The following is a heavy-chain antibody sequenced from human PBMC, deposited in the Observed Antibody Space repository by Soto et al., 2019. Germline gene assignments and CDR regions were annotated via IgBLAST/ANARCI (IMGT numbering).Heavy chain of an antibody. CDR1: GGSISSTNW. V-gene: IGHV4-4*02. J-gene: IGHJ4*02. Sequence: SETLSLTCTVSGGSISSTNWWSWVRQPPGKGLEWIGEIYHSGSANYNPSLKSRVTISVDKSMNQFSLKLSSVTEADTAVHYCQRELGGSTSHWGQGTLVTVSS. CDR3: QRELGGSTSH. D-gene: IGHD2-15*01. CDR2: IYHSGSA.